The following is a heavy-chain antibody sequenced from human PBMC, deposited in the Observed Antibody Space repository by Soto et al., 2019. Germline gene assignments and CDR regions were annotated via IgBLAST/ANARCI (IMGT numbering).Heavy chain of an antibody. J-gene: IGHJ4*02. Sequence: EVQLVESGGGLVQPGESLRLSCAASGFTFSSYEMNWVRQAPGKGLEWVAYISSRGTSIFYADSVKGRFSISRDNDNDSVPLLMNNLKVDDTAVYYCARDRGYNTGWYGGALDLWGQGTLVTVSS. D-gene: IGHD6-19*01. CDR1: GFTFSSYE. V-gene: IGHV3-48*03. CDR3: ARDRGYNTGWYGGALDL. CDR2: ISSRGTSI.